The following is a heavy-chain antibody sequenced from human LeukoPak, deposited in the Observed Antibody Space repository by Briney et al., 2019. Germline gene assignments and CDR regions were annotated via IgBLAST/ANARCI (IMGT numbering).Heavy chain of an antibody. D-gene: IGHD3-22*01. V-gene: IGHV5-51*01. Sequence: ESLKISCKASGYSFTNYWIAWVRQMPGKGPEWMAIINPGDSDTRYSPSFQGQVTISADKSINTAYLQWSSLKASDTAIYYCARPDSTGYYTDWGQGTLVTVSS. CDR2: INPGDSDT. CDR1: GYSFTNYW. J-gene: IGHJ4*02. CDR3: ARPDSTGYYTD.